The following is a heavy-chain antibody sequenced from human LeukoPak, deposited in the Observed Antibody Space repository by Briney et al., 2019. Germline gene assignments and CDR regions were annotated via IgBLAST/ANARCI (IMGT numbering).Heavy chain of an antibody. CDR3: ARGYSSGSSYYFDY. CDR1: GYTFTGYY. Sequence: ASVKASCKASGYTFTGYYMHWVRQAPGQGLEWMGWIDPNSGGTNYAQKFPGRVTMTNDTSISTAYMELSRLRSDDTAVYWCARGYSSGSSYYFDYWGQGTLVTVSS. J-gene: IGHJ4*02. V-gene: IGHV1-2*02. CDR2: IDPNSGGT. D-gene: IGHD6-19*01.